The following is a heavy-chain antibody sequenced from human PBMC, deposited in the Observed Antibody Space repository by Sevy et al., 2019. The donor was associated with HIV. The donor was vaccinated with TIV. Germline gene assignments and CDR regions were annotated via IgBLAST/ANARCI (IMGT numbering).Heavy chain of an antibody. D-gene: IGHD3-3*01. CDR2: ISGRGGST. Sequence: GGSLRLSCAASGFTFSSYAMSWVRQAPGKGLEWVSAISGRGGSTYYADSVKGRFTISRDNSKNTLYLQMNSLRAEDTAVYYCAKVSYYDFWSGYPDYWGQGTLVTVSS. CDR3: AKVSYYDFWSGYPDY. V-gene: IGHV3-23*01. CDR1: GFTFSSYA. J-gene: IGHJ4*02.